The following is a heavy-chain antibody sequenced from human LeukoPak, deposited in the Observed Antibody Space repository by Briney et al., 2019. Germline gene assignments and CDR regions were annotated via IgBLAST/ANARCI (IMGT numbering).Heavy chain of an antibody. CDR3: AKGYSGYDFSFDY. D-gene: IGHD5-12*01. J-gene: IGHJ4*02. Sequence: GGSLRLSCASSVFTFTSYVMTWVRQAPEKGLVWVAAVTSGGSTFYADSVKGRFTISRDNSKNTLYLQMNSLRAEDTAVYYCAKGYSGYDFSFDYWGQGTLVTVSS. CDR1: VFTFTSYV. V-gene: IGHV3-23*01. CDR2: VTSGGST.